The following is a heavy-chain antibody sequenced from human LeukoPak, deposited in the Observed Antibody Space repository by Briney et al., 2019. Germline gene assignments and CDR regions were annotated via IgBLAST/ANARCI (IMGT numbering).Heavy chain of an antibody. V-gene: IGHV4-59*08. D-gene: IGHD5-18*01. CDR1: GGSMNIYY. Sequence: SETLSLTCTVAGGSMNIYYWSWTRQPPGKGLEWIGFISYSGTTTYNPSLKSRLTISVDTSKSQFYLKVSSVTAADTAVYYCASIDRGAYGYADYWGQGTLVTVS. CDR2: ISYSGTT. CDR3: ASIDRGAYGYADY. J-gene: IGHJ4*02.